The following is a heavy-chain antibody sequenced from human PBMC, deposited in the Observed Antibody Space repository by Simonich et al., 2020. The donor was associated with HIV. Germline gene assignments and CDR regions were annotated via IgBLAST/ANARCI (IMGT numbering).Heavy chain of an antibody. CDR1: GGSFSSYY. Sequence: QVQLEQWGAGLLKPSETLSLTCAVYGGSFSSYYWSWIRQPPGEGLEWIGEINHSGNTNNNSSLKSRVTISVDTSKNQFSLKLSSVTAADTAVYYCAAGNGLLRFLEWEGTYMDVWGKVTTVTVSS. CDR3: AAGNGLLRFLEWEGTYMDV. V-gene: IGHV4-34*01. D-gene: IGHD3-3*01. J-gene: IGHJ6*03. CDR2: INHSGNT.